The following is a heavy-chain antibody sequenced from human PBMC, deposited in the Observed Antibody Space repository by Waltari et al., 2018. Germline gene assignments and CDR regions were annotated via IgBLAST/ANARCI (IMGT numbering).Heavy chain of an antibody. Sequence: VQLVQSGAEVKKPGASVKVSCTASGYTFINYYIHWVRRAPGQRLDWMGVMDPRTGDTTYSPNCQGRVTMTSDTSANIAYMDLTTLTSDDTAVYYCANSFYDGSGRFGPVLFWGQGTLVTVSS. J-gene: IGHJ4*02. CDR2: MDPRTGDT. CDR3: ANSFYDGSGRFGPVLF. V-gene: IGHV1-46*01. D-gene: IGHD6-25*01. CDR1: GYTFINYY.